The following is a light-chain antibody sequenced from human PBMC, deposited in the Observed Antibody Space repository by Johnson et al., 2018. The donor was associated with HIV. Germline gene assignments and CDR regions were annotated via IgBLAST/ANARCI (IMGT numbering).Light chain of an antibody. V-gene: IGLV1-51*02. CDR2: ENN. CDR1: SSKIGNIY. CDR3: GTWDGSLSVYV. J-gene: IGLJ1*01. Sequence: QSVLTQPPSVSAAPGQKVTISCSGSSSKIGNIYVSWYQQLPGTAPKLLIYENNKRPSGTPARFSGSKSATSATLDITGLQTGDEADYYCGTWDGSLSVYVFGAGTEVTVL.